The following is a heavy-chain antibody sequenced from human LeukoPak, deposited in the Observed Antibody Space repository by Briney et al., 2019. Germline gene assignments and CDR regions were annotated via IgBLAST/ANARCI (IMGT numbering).Heavy chain of an antibody. CDR1: GYTFTNAW. Sequence: GGSLRLSYAASGYTFTNAWMNWVRQAPGKGLEWVGRIKSKADGETIDYAAPVKGRFTFSRDDSKNMLYLQMNSLKSEDTAVYYCSTLTSRGLSDSWGQGTLVTVSS. CDR3: STLTSRGLSDS. V-gene: IGHV3-15*07. J-gene: IGHJ4*02. D-gene: IGHD1-20*01. CDR2: IKSKADGETI.